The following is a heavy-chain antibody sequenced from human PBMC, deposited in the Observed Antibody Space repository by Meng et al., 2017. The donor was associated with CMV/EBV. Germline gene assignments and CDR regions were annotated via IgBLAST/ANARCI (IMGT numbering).Heavy chain of an antibody. CDR3: ARLGSTDDY. V-gene: IGHV1-2*02. D-gene: IGHD2-15*01. CDR1: GYTLNGYH. Sequence: LVALGAEGKEPGAYRKVSCKASGYTLNGYHLPWVRQGPGKGLEWMGWINPNSGGTNYAQKFQGRVTMTRDTSISTAYMELSRLRSDDTAVYYCARLGSTDDYWGQGTLVTVSS. J-gene: IGHJ4*02. CDR2: INPNSGGT.